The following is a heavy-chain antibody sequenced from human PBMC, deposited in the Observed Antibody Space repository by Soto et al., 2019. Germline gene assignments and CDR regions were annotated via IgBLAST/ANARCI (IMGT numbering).Heavy chain of an antibody. Sequence: QVQLVQSGAEVKKPGASVKVSCKASGYTFTGYYMHWVRQAPGQGLEWMGWFNHNSGGTNYAHKFEGRVTMTRDTSNSTAYMELSRLGSADTAVYYCARDVGDITIFGMVAKFDCWGQGTLVTVSS. CDR1: GYTFTGYY. V-gene: IGHV1-2*07. CDR2: FNHNSGGT. CDR3: ARDVGDITIFGMVAKFDC. J-gene: IGHJ4*02. D-gene: IGHD3-3*01.